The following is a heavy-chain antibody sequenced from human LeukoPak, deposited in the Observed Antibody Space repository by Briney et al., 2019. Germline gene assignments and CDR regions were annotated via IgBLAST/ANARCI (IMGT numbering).Heavy chain of an antibody. J-gene: IGHJ3*02. D-gene: IGHD5-18*01. V-gene: IGHV4-39*07. CDR1: AGSVSTIDYY. CDR2: LSYTGGP. Sequence: SETLSLTCIVIAGSVSTIDYYRAWIRLPPRKGLEWIGSLSYTGGPFYNASFKGRATIAVDHSQNHFFLRLTSLTSAYSAVYYCARARGYRYGIFVIWGQATMVIVSS. CDR3: ARARGYRYGIFVI.